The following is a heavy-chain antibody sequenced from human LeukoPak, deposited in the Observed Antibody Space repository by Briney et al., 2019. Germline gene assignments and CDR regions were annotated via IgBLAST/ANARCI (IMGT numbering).Heavy chain of an antibody. J-gene: IGHJ4*02. Sequence: GGSLRLSCAASGFTVSSNDMSWVRQAPGKGLEWVSIVYTGGKTYYADSVKGRFTISRDNSKNTVYLQMNSLRAEDTAVYYCAXDLXTSTNCYGAFDYWGQGTLVTVSS. CDR2: VYTGGKT. D-gene: IGHD2-2*01. V-gene: IGHV3-53*01. CDR1: GFTVSSND. CDR3: AXDLXTSTNCYGAFDY.